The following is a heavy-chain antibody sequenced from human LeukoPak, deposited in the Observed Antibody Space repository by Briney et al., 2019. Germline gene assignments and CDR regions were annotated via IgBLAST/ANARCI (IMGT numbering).Heavy chain of an antibody. D-gene: IGHD4-23*01. CDR3: AKYDYGGNPNEYYFDY. CDR1: GGSISSGGYY. J-gene: IGHJ4*02. CDR2: IYYSGST. V-gene: IGHV4-31*03. Sequence: SETLSLTCTVSGGSISSGGYYWSWIRQHPGKGLEWIGYIYYSGSTYYNPSLKSRVTISVDTSKNQFSLKLSSVTAADTAVYYCAKYDYGGNPNEYYFDYWGQGTLVTVSS.